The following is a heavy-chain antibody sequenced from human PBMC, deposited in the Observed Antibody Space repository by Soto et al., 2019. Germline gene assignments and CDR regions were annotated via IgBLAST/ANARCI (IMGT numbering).Heavy chain of an antibody. D-gene: IGHD2-2*01. CDR3: ARGYCSSTRCRHYYYGMDV. V-gene: IGHV3-33*01. J-gene: IGHJ6*02. CDR1: GFTFSSYG. CDR2: IWYDGSNK. Sequence: QVQLVESGGGVVQPGRSLRLSCAASGFTFSSYGMHWVRQAPGKGLEWVAVIWYDGSNKYYADSVKGRFNISRDNSKNTLYLQMNSLRAEDTAVYYCARGYCSSTRCRHYYYGMDVWGQGTTVTVSS.